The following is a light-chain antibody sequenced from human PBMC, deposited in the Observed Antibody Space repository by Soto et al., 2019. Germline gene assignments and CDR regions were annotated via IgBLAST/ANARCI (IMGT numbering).Light chain of an antibody. CDR1: QTVRNSY. CDR3: QQYDGSLPYT. Sequence: EIVLTQSPGTLSLSPGERATLSCRASQTVRNSYLAWYQQKPGQAPRLLIYGVSARATGIPDRFSGSGSGTDFTLTISRLEPEDFAVFYCQQYDGSLPYTVGQGTKLESK. V-gene: IGKV3-20*01. J-gene: IGKJ2*01. CDR2: GVS.